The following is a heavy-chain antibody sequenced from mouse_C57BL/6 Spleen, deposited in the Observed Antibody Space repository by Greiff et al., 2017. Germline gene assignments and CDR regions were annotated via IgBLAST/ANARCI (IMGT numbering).Heavy chain of an antibody. CDR3: AVTLFDY. Sequence: VQLQQSGPELVKPGASVKISCKASGYSFTGYYMNWVKQSPEKSLEWIGEINPSTGGTTYNQKFKAKATLTVDKSSSTAYMQLKSLTSEDSAVYYCAVTLFDYWGQGTTLTVSS. J-gene: IGHJ2*01. CDR1: GYSFTGYY. D-gene: IGHD2-1*01. CDR2: INPSTGGT. V-gene: IGHV1-42*01.